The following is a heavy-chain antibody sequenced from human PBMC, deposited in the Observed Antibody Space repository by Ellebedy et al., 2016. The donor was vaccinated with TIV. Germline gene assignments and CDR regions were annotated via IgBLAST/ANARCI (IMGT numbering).Heavy chain of an antibody. Sequence: GGSLRLXXKGSGYSFTSYWIGWVRQMPGKGLEWMGIIYPGDSDTRYSPSFQGQVTISADKSISTAYLQWSSLKASDTAMYYCARRIQQSYGMDVWGQGTTVTVSS. V-gene: IGHV5-51*01. CDR1: GYSFTSYW. D-gene: IGHD5-18*01. CDR2: IYPGDSDT. CDR3: ARRIQQSYGMDV. J-gene: IGHJ6*02.